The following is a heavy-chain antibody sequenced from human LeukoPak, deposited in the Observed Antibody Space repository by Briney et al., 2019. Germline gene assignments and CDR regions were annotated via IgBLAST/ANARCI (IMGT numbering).Heavy chain of an antibody. J-gene: IGHJ4*02. V-gene: IGHV3-23*01. D-gene: IGHD6-13*01. CDR1: GFTFNTYA. CDR3: AKARAGDITAAFNY. CDR2: ITSGANT. Sequence: GGSLRLPCAASGFTFNTYAMGWVRQAPGKGLEWVSGITSGANTYYADSVKGRFTISRDNSENTLNLQMNSLRAEDTAIYYCAKARAGDITAAFNYWGQGTLVTVSS.